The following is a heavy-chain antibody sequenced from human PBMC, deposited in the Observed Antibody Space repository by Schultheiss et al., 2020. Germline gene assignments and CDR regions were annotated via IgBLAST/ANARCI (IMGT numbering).Heavy chain of an antibody. CDR2: IYYSGST. CDR3: ARQYCSGGSCYLGTWFDP. D-gene: IGHD2-15*01. Sequence: SETLSLTCAVYGGSFSGYYWSWIRQPPGKGLEWIGYIYYSGSTNYNPSLKSRVTISVDTSKNQFSLKLSSVTAADTAVYYCARQYCSGGSCYLGTWFDPWGQGTLVTVSS. V-gene: IGHV4-59*08. J-gene: IGHJ5*02. CDR1: GGSFSGYY.